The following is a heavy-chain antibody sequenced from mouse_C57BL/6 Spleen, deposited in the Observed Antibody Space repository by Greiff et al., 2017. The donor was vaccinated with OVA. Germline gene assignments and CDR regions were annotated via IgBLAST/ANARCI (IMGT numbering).Heavy chain of an antibody. V-gene: IGHV1-72*01. D-gene: IGHD2-3*01. Sequence: VQLQQPGAELVKPGASVKLSCKASGYTFTSYWMHWVKQRPGRGLEWIGRIDPNSGGTKYNEKFKSKATLTVDKPSSTAYMQLSSLTSEDSAVYYWAKALDGYYWCFDVWGTGTTVTVSS. CDR1: GYTFTSYW. CDR3: AKALDGYYWCFDV. CDR2: IDPNSGGT. J-gene: IGHJ1*03.